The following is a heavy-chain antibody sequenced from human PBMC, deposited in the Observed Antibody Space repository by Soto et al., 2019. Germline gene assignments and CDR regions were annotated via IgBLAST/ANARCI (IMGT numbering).Heavy chain of an antibody. D-gene: IGHD2-15*01. CDR3: ARGGCGSGGSCYPVYNWFDP. Sequence: SETLSLTCAVYGGSFSGYYWSWIRQPPGKGLEWIGEINHSGSTNYNPSLKSRVTISVDTSKNQFSLKLGSVTAADTAVYYCARGGCGSGGSCYPVYNWFDPWGQGTLVTVSS. V-gene: IGHV4-34*01. J-gene: IGHJ5*02. CDR1: GGSFSGYY. CDR2: INHSGST.